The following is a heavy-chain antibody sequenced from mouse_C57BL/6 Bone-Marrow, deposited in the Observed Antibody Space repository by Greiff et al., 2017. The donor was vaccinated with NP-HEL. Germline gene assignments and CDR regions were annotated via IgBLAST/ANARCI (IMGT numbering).Heavy chain of an antibody. D-gene: IGHD1-1*01. Sequence: VQLQQSGPVLVKPGASVKMSCKASGYTFTDYYMNWVKQSHGKSLEWIGVINPYNGGTSYNQKFKGKATLTVDKSSSTAYMELNSLTSEDSAVYYCARSRYYYGSSRFDYWGQGTTLTVSS. V-gene: IGHV1-19*01. CDR3: ARSRYYYGSSRFDY. CDR1: GYTFTDYY. CDR2: INPYNGGT. J-gene: IGHJ2*01.